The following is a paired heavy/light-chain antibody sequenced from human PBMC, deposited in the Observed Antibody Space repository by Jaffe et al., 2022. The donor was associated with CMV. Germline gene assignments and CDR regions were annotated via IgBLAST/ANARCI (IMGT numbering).Light chain of an antibody. J-gene: IGLJ2*01. CDR3: SSYAGRSNYVI. CDR2: DVK. Sequence: QSALTQPPSASGSPGQSVTISCTGTSSDVGAYNYVSWYQQYPGKAPKLMIYDVKKRPSGVPDRFSGSKSGNTASLTVSGLQAEDEADYYCSSYAGRSNYVIFGGGTKLTVL. V-gene: IGLV2-8*01. CDR1: SSDVGAYNY.
Heavy chain of an antibody. CDR2: IHTTGTT. J-gene: IGHJ5*02. D-gene: IGHD2-8*01. CDR3: ATISPSPTFCTNGVCYPGYQWFDP. V-gene: IGHV4-59*01. Sequence: QVQLQESGPGLVKPSETLSLTCTVSGGSISTYSWSWIRQPPGEGLEWIGYIHTTGTTNYSPSLKSRVTISLDTSKNQFSLSLSSVTAADTAVYYCATISPSPTFCTNGVCYPGYQWFDPWGQGTLVTVSS. CDR1: GGSISTYS.